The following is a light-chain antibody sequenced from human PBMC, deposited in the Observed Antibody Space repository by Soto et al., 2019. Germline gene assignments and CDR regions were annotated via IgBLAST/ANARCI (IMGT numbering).Light chain of an antibody. CDR2: DVS. CDR3: SSYTSSTTPFDV. V-gene: IGLV2-14*01. J-gene: IGLJ1*01. Sequence: QPALTQPASVSGSPGQSITISCTGTSSDVGGYNYVSWYQQHPGKAPKLMIYDVSNRPSGVSNRFSGSKSGNTASLTISGLQAEDEADYYCSSYTSSTTPFDVFGTGTKGTVL. CDR1: SSDVGGYNY.